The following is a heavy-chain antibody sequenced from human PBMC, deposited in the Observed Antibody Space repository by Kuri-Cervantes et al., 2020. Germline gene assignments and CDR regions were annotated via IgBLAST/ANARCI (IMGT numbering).Heavy chain of an antibody. D-gene: IGHD3-10*01. CDR2: ISGSGGST. Sequence: GGSLRLSCAASGFTFSSYSMNWVRQAPGKGLEWVSAISGSGGSTYYADSVKGRFTISRDNSKNTLYLQMNSLRAEDTAVYYCAKGQIYGSGMNWFDPWGQGTLVTVSS. CDR1: GFTFSSYS. CDR3: AKGQIYGSGMNWFDP. J-gene: IGHJ5*02. V-gene: IGHV3-23*01.